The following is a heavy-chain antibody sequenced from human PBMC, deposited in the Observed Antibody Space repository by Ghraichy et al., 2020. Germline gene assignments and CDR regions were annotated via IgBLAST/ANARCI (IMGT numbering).Heavy chain of an antibody. J-gene: IGHJ6*02. CDR3: ARYCSSTSCPYGYYGLDV. V-gene: IGHV4-30-2*01. Sequence: SETLSLTCAVSGGSISSGGYSWSWIRQPPGKGLEWIGYIYHSGSTYYNPSLKSRVTISVDRSKNQFSLKMNSVTAADTAVYYCARYCSSTSCPYGYYGLDVWGQGTTVTVSS. CDR1: GGSISSGGYS. D-gene: IGHD2-2*01. CDR2: IYHSGST.